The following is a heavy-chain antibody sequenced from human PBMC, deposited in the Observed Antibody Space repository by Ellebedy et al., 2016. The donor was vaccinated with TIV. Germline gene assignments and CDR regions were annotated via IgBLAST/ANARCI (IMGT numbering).Heavy chain of an antibody. Sequence: GGSLRLXCAASGFTFDDYAMHCVRQAPGKGLEWVSGISWRGYYIGYADSVRGRFTISRGNAKNSLYLQMNSLRIEDTAVYYCTKDLLRGIWGGSGRDYWGQGTLVTVSS. D-gene: IGHD7-27*01. J-gene: IGHJ4*02. CDR3: TKDLLRGIWGGSGRDY. CDR2: ISWRGYYI. CDR1: GFTFDDYA. V-gene: IGHV3-9*01.